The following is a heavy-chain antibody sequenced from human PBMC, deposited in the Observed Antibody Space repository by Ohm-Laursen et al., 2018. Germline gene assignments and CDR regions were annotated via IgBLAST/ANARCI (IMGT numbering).Heavy chain of an antibody. CDR1: GFTFSNAW. D-gene: IGHD3-3*01. Sequence: SLRLSCSASGFTFSNAWMSWVRQAPGKGLEWVGRIKSKTDGGTTDYAAPVKGRFTISRDDSKNTLYLQMNSLKTEDTAVYYCTAQTYYDFWSRFDPWGQGTLVTVSS. V-gene: IGHV3-15*01. CDR3: TAQTYYDFWSRFDP. J-gene: IGHJ5*02. CDR2: IKSKTDGGTT.